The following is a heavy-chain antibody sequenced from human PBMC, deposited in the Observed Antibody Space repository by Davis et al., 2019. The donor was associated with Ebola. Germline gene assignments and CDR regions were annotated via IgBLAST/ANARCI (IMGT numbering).Heavy chain of an antibody. V-gene: IGHV1-18*01. D-gene: IGHD3-22*01. Sequence: ASVKVSCKASGYTFTSYGISWVRQAPGQGLEWMGWLSAYNGNTNYAQKLQGRVTMTRNTSISTAYMELSSLRSEDTAVYYCARADYYDSSGYYYDWFDPWGQGTLVTVSS. J-gene: IGHJ5*02. CDR2: LSAYNGNT. CDR3: ARADYYDSSGYYYDWFDP. CDR1: GYTFTSYG.